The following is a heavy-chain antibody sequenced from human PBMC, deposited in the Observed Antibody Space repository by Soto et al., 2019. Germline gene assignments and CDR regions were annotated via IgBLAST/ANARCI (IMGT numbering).Heavy chain of an antibody. CDR3: ARGVSSMATSAPNRDNWFDP. CDR2: IWFDGSYK. V-gene: IGHV3-33*01. CDR1: GFIFNRYG. Sequence: QVQLVESGGGVVQPGTSLRLSCAASGFIFNRYGMHWVRQAPGKGLEWVAVIWFDGSYKSYADSVKGRFTISRDNSQNSLFLQMTGLRVEDSGFYYCARGVSSMATSAPNRDNWFDPWGQGTRVTVSS. J-gene: IGHJ5*02. D-gene: IGHD2-2*01.